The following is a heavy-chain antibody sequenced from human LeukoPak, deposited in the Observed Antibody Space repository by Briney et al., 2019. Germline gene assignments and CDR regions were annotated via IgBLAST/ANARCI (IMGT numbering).Heavy chain of an antibody. V-gene: IGHV4-39*07. CDR3: VRRGSGCDY. Sequence: PSETLSLTFTVSGGSISSSSYYWGWIRQPPGKGLEWIGSIYYSGSTYYNPSLKSRVTISVDTSKNQFSLKLSSVTAADTAVYYCVRRGSGCDYWGQGTLVTVSS. J-gene: IGHJ4*02. CDR1: GGSISSSSYY. D-gene: IGHD6-19*01. CDR2: IYYSGST.